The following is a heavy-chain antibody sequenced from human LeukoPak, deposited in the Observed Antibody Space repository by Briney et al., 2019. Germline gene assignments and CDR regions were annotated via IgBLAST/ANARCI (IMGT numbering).Heavy chain of an antibody. CDR1: GGTFSAYA. D-gene: IGHD6-13*01. J-gene: IGHJ4*02. V-gene: IGHV1-69*10. CDR3: ARVPQVSSWPYYFDC. CDR2: IVPILGTA. Sequence: SVKVSCKASGGTFSAYAIGWVRQAPGQGLEWVGGIVPILGTANYPQNFQGRLTITADRSTTTAYMELSILRSEDTAVYYCARVPQVSSWPYYFDCWGQGTLVTVSS.